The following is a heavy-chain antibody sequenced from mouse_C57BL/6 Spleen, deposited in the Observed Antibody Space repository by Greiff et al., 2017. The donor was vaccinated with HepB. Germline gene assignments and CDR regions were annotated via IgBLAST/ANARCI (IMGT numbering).Heavy chain of an antibody. CDR2: IDPSDSYT. J-gene: IGHJ1*03. CDR1: GYTFTSYW. V-gene: IGHV1-69*01. Sequence: QVQLQQPGAELVMPGASVKLSCKASGYTFTSYWMHWVKQRPGQGLEWIGEIDPSDSYTNYNQKFKGKSTLTVDKSSSTAYMQRSSLTSEDSAVYYCARGPTGTRYFDVWGTGTTVTVSS. CDR3: ARGPTGTRYFDV. D-gene: IGHD4-1*02.